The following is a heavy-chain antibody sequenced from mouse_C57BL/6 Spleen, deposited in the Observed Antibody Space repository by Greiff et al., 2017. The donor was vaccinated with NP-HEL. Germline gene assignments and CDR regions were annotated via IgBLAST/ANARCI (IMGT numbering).Heavy chain of an antibody. CDR3: ARGDYGNYDYFDY. Sequence: QVQLQQSGAELVKPGASVKISCKASGYAFSSYWMNWVKQRPGKGLEWIGQIYPGDGDTNYNGKFKGKATLTADKSSSTAYMQLSSLASEDSAVYFCARGDYGNYDYFDYWGQGTTLTVSS. J-gene: IGHJ2*01. V-gene: IGHV1-80*01. CDR1: GYAFSSYW. CDR2: IYPGDGDT. D-gene: IGHD2-1*01.